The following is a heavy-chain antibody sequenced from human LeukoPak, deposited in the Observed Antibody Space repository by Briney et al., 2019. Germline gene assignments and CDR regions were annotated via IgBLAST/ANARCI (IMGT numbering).Heavy chain of an antibody. V-gene: IGHV4-39*07. CDR1: GGSISSSSYY. J-gene: IGHJ4*02. D-gene: IGHD3-22*01. CDR3: ARDYYDSSGYFVPFDF. Sequence: SETLSLTCTVSGGSISSSSYYWGWIRQPPGKGLEWIGSIYYSGSTYYNPSLKSRVTISVDTSKNQFSLKLSSVTAADTAVYYCARDYYDSSGYFVPFDFWGQGTLATVSS. CDR2: IYYSGST.